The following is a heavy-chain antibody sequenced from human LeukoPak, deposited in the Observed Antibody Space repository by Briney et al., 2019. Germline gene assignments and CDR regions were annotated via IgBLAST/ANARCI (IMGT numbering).Heavy chain of an antibody. D-gene: IGHD5-24*01. J-gene: IGHJ4*02. CDR3: ARDSRSLQNYYFDY. Sequence: SETLSLTCTVSGGSISSSSYYWGWIRQPPGKGLEWIGSIYYSGSTYYNPSLKSRVTISVDTSKNQFSLKLSSVTAADTAVYYCARDSRSLQNYYFDYWGQGTLVTVSS. CDR1: GGSISSSSYY. V-gene: IGHV4-39*02. CDR2: IYYSGST.